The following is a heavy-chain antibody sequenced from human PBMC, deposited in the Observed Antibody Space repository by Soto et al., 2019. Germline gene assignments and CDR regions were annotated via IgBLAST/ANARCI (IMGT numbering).Heavy chain of an antibody. CDR1: GYTXNSYG. CDR3: ARGYDSSGDGSFDI. D-gene: IGHD3-22*01. CDR2: ISAYNGNT. Sequence: SXKVSFKASGYTXNSYGSGLVRQAPGQGLEWMGWISAYNGNTNYAQKLQGRVTITTDTSTSTAYMELRSLRYDETAVYYCARGYDSSGDGSFDIWGRGTMLT. V-gene: IGHV1-18*01. J-gene: IGHJ3*02.